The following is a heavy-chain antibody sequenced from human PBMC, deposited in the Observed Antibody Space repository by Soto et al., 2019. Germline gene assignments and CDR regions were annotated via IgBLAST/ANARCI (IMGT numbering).Heavy chain of an antibody. V-gene: IGHV4-59*01. Sequence: SETLSLTCTVAGGTISSYYWSWIRQPPGKGLEWIGYIYYSGSTNYNPSLKSRVTISVDTSKNQFSLKLSSVTAADTAVYYCARVWGGAFDIWGQGTMVTVSS. D-gene: IGHD3-10*01. CDR2: IYYSGST. J-gene: IGHJ3*02. CDR1: GGTISSYY. CDR3: ARVWGGAFDI.